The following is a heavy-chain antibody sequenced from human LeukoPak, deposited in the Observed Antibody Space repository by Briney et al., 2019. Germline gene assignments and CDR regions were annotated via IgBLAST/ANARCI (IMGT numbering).Heavy chain of an antibody. J-gene: IGHJ4*02. CDR1: GDSISSYY. CDR3: ARDEGYCSSTSCYTLHFDY. CDR2: IYTSGSS. D-gene: IGHD2-2*02. V-gene: IGHV4-4*07. Sequence: SETLSLTCTVSGDSISSYYWSWIRQPAGKGLEWIGRIYTSGSSNYNPSLKSRVTMSVDTSKNQFSLKLSSVTAADTAVYYCARDEGYCSSTSCYTLHFDYWGQGTLVTVSS.